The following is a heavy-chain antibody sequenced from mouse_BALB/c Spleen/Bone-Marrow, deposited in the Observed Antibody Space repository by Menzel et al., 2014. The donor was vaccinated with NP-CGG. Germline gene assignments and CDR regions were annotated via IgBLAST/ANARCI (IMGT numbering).Heavy chain of an antibody. CDR1: GFTFSSYA. V-gene: IGHV5-6-5*01. CDR3: ARVTDTFYYGSSYWYFDV. CDR2: ISSGGST. Sequence: PGGSLKLSCAASGFTFSSYAMSWVRQTPEKRLEWVASISSGGSTYYPDSVKGRFTISRDNVRNILYLQMSSLRSEDTAMYYCARVTDTFYYGSSYWYFDVWGAGTTVTVSS. D-gene: IGHD1-1*01. J-gene: IGHJ1*01.